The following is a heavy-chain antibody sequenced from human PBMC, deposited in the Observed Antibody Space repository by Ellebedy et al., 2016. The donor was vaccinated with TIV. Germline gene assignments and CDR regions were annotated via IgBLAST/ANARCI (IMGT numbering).Heavy chain of an antibody. V-gene: IGHV1-18*01. CDR1: GYTFIDYG. D-gene: IGHD3-10*01. CDR2: VSAYSGNT. J-gene: IGHJ6*02. Sequence: AASVKVSCKSSGYTFIDYGISWVRQAPGQGLDWMGWVSAYSGNTNYADNLQGRVTLTTDTSTETAYRELRSLRSDDTAVYYCARYSGSGTYYRNGMDVWGQGTTVTVSS. CDR3: ARYSGSGTYYRNGMDV.